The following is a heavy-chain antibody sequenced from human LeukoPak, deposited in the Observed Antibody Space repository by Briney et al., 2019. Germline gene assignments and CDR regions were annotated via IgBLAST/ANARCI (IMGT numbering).Heavy chain of an antibody. CDR2: IKQDGSEK. CDR3: ARVGYYDSSDYYHEDGFDI. J-gene: IGHJ3*02. D-gene: IGHD3-22*01. V-gene: IGHV3-7*01. CDR1: GFTFSWYW. Sequence: PGGSLRLSCAASGFTFSWYWMTWVRQAPGKGLEWVANIKQDGSEKYYVDSVKGRFTISRDNAKNSLYLQMNSLRAEDTAVYYCARVGYYDSSDYYHEDGFDIWGQGTMVTVSS.